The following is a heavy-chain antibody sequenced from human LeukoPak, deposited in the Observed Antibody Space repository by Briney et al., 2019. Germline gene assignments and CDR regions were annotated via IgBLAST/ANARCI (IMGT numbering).Heavy chain of an antibody. CDR2: ISSSSSYI. J-gene: IGHJ6*02. D-gene: IGHD3-10*01. CDR1: GFTFSGYS. CDR3: ARESGYYYYGMDV. V-gene: IGHV3-21*01. Sequence: GGSLRLSCAASGFTFSGYSMNWVRQAPGKGLEWVSSISSSSSYIYYADSVKGRFTISRDNAKNSLYLQMNSLRAEDTAVYYCARESGYYYYGMDVWGQGTTVTVSS.